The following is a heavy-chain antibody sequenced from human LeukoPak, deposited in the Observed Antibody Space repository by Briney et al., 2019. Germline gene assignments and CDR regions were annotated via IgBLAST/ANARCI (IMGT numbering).Heavy chain of an antibody. Sequence: SVKVSCKASGCTFSSYAISWVRQAPGQGLEWMGGINPIIGTTSYAQKFQGRVTITTDELTSTAYKEPGSLKSEDTAGYYCAGWPELERFDYWGQGTLVTVT. V-gene: IGHV1-69*05. D-gene: IGHD1-1*01. J-gene: IGHJ4*02. CDR2: INPIIGTT. CDR3: AGWPELERFDY. CDR1: GCTFSSYA.